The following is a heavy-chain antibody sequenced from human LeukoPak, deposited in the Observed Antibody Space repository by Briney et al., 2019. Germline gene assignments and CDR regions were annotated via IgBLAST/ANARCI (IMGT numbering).Heavy chain of an antibody. CDR3: ARSVTPLFDY. CDR2: INSDGSGA. CDR1: GFTLSSYW. Sequence: PGGSLRLSCAAYGFTLSSYWMQWVRHAPGKGLGWVSRINSDGSGATYADSVKGRFTTSRDDAKNTLYLQMNSLRVEDTAVYYCARSVTPLFDYWGQGTLVTVSS. V-gene: IGHV3-74*01. D-gene: IGHD2-21*02. J-gene: IGHJ4*02.